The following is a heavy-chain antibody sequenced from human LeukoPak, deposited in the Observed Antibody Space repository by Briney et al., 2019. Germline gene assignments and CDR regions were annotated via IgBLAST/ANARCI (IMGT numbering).Heavy chain of an antibody. CDR2: ISYSVST. D-gene: IGHD2-21*02. CDR1: VDSISSGAYC. CDR3: ARALWDRGACCRFDY. J-gene: IGHJ4*02. V-gene: IGHV4-31*03. Sequence: SQTLSLTSTLPVDSISSGAYCSSWIRQHPRKGLELLRYISYSVSTYYNPSLKSRVTISVDTSKTQFSLKLSSVTAADTAVYYCARALWDRGACCRFDYWGQGTLVTVSS.